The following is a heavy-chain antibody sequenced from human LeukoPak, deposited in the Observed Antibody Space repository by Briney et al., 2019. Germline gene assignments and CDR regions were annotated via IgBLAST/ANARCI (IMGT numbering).Heavy chain of an antibody. J-gene: IGHJ3*02. V-gene: IGHV1-18*01. D-gene: IGHD2/OR15-2a*01. CDR2: ISAYNGNT. Sequence: GASVKVSCKASGYTFTSYGISWVRQAPGQGLEWMGWISAYNGNTNYAQKLQGRVTMTTDTSTSTAYMELRSLRSDDTAVYYCASSPGGNMILDAFDIWGQGTMVTVSS. CDR3: ASSPGGNMILDAFDI. CDR1: GYTFTSYG.